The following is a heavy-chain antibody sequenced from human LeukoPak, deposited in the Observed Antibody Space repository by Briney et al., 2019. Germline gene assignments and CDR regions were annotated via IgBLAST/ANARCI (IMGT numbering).Heavy chain of an antibody. D-gene: IGHD1-7*01. J-gene: IGHJ6*02. CDR3: ARSELPTVGVQAYYYYYGMDV. Sequence: EASVKVSCKASGGTFSSYAISWVRQAPGQGLEWMGGIIPVFGTANYAQKFQGRVTITADESTSTTYMELSSLRSEDTAVYYCARSELPTVGVQAYYYYYGMDVWGQGTTVTVSS. CDR1: GGTFSSYA. CDR2: IIPVFGTA. V-gene: IGHV1-69*13.